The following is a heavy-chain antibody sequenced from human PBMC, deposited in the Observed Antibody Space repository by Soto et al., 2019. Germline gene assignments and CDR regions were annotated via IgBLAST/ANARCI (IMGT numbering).Heavy chain of an antibody. V-gene: IGHV1-24*01. D-gene: IGHD3-3*01. J-gene: IGHJ5*02. CDR1: GYTLTELS. CDR2: FDPEDGET. CDR3: ATDIPTLPRRFLEGDWFDP. Sequence: GASVKVSCKVSGYTLTELSMHWVRQAPGKGLEWMGGFDPEDGETIYAQKFQGRVTMTEDTSTDTAYMELSSLRSEDTAVYYCATDIPTLPRRFLEGDWFDPWGQGTLVTVSS.